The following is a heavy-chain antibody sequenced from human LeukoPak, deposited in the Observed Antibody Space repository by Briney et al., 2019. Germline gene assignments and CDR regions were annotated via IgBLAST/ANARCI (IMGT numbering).Heavy chain of an antibody. CDR1: GGSISGYY. D-gene: IGHD3-10*02. J-gene: IGHJ2*01. CDR3: ARDQRCSRFDGGCDQWYFDL. CDR2: IYHSGFT. Sequence: SETLSLTCTVSGGSISGYYWSWLRQSPDKGLEWIGYIYHSGFTHYNPSLRSRVTISVDMSRHQFSLKLTSATAADTAMYYCARDQRCSRFDGGCDQWYFDLWGRGTLVTVSS. V-gene: IGHV4-59*01.